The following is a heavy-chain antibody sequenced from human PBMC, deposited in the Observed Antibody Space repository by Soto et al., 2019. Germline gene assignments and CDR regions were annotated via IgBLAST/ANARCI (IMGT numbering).Heavy chain of an antibody. CDR1: GGSISSGGYY. V-gene: IGHV4-31*03. J-gene: IGHJ6*02. CDR3: AREEYSRYYYGMDV. CDR2: IFYSGST. D-gene: IGHD6-6*01. Sequence: PSETLSLTCTVSGGSISSGGYYWSWIRHHPGKGLEWIGYIFYSGSTYYNPSLKSRVSISVDTSKNQFSLKLSSVTAADTAVYYCAREEYSRYYYGMDVWGQGTTVTVSS.